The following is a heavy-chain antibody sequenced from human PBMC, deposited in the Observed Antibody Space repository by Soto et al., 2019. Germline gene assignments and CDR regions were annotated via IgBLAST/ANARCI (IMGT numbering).Heavy chain of an antibody. V-gene: IGHV3-53*01. J-gene: IGHJ4*02. Sequence: GGSLRLSXAASGFTVSSNYMSWVRQAPGKGLEWVSVIYSGGSTYYADSVKGRFTISRDNSKNTLYLQMNSLRAEDTAVYYCAREETAGYSSGWYVVYWGQGTLVTVSS. D-gene: IGHD6-19*01. CDR3: AREETAGYSSGWYVVY. CDR1: GFTVSSNY. CDR2: IYSGGST.